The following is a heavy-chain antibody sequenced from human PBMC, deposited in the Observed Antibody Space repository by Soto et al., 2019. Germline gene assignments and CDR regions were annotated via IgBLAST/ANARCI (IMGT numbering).Heavy chain of an antibody. CDR2: LYPNGRA. D-gene: IGHD1-20*01. Sequence: QPGGSLRLSCTASGFTVNSNYLTWVRQAPGEGLKWVSVLYPNGRAFYADSVKGRFTISTDNSQNSVYLLMNTLRAEDTAIYYCARGLGREYQDNRDYFHLDYWGQGTLVTVSS. CDR3: ARGLGREYQDNRDYFHLDY. J-gene: IGHJ4*02. V-gene: IGHV3-53*01. CDR1: GFTVNSNY.